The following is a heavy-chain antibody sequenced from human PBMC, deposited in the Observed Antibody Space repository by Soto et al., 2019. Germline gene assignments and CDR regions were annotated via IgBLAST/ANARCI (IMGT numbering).Heavy chain of an antibody. D-gene: IGHD6-19*01. Sequence: KASETLSLTCSVSGDSVTSDSYYWTWIRQPPGKTLEWVGFILSSGGTSTNPSLRSRLSMSVDTSKNQFSMRLTSVTAADTGVYFCAKGFSTGLYVDSWGRGAQVTVYS. CDR1: GDSVTSDSYY. CDR2: ILSSGGT. V-gene: IGHV4-61*01. J-gene: IGHJ5*01. CDR3: AKGFSTGLYVDS.